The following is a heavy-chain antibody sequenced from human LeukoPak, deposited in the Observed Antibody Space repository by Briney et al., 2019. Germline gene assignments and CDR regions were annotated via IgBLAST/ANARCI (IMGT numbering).Heavy chain of an antibody. J-gene: IGHJ4*02. CDR1: GGTFSSYA. CDR3: ARDRGYIVATSYYFDY. D-gene: IGHD5-12*01. V-gene: IGHV1-69*05. Sequence: GASVKVSCKASGGTFSSYAISWVRQAPGQGLEWMGGIIPIFGTANYAQKFQGRVTITTDESTSTAYMELSRLRSDDTAVYYCARDRGYIVATSYYFDYWGQGTLVTVSS. CDR2: IIPIFGTA.